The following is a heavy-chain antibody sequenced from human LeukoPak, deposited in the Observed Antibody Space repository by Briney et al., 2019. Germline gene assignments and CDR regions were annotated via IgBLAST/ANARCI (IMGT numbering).Heavy chain of an antibody. CDR1: GFPFSNYA. D-gene: IGHD3-10*01. CDR2: ISSSGDDT. Sequence: GGSLRLSCAASGFPFSNYAMNWVRQAPGKGLEWVSSISSSGDDTNSADSVKGRFTISRDNSKNTLYLQMNSLRAEDTAVYYCAKGQGSGIYKYYFDYWGQGTLVTVSS. V-gene: IGHV3-23*01. CDR3: AKGQGSGIYKYYFDY. J-gene: IGHJ4*02.